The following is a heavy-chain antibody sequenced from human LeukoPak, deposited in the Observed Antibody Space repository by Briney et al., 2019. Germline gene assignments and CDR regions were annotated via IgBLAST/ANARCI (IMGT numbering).Heavy chain of an antibody. Sequence: KPSETLSLTCAVSGGSIRGGKDFWGWIRQSPGKGLEWIGSIYYTGSTYYNPSLKSRVTISVDTSKSEFSLMVHSVTTSDTAMYFCARRGITYSTSFFDSWGQGTLVTVAS. CDR1: GGSIRGGKDF. J-gene: IGHJ4*02. CDR2: IYYTGST. CDR3: ARRGITYSTSFFDS. V-gene: IGHV4-39*01. D-gene: IGHD6-13*01.